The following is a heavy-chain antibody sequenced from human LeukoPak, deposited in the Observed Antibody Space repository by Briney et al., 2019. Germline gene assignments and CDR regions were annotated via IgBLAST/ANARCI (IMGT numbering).Heavy chain of an antibody. D-gene: IGHD3-10*01. CDR3: ARDKGWDYGSGSYYNV. Sequence: SKTLSLTCTVSGGSISSYYWSWIRQPPGKGLEWIGYIYYSGSTNYNPSLKSRVTISVDTSKNQFSLKLSSVTAADTAVYYCARDKGWDYGSGSYYNVWGQGTLVTVSS. CDR1: GGSISSYY. CDR2: IYYSGST. J-gene: IGHJ4*02. V-gene: IGHV4-59*01.